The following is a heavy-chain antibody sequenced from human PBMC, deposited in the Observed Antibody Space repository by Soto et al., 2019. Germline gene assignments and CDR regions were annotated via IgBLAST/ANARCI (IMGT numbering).Heavy chain of an antibody. CDR2: IYYSGST. V-gene: IGHV4-59*08. CDR1: GGSISSYY. CDR3: ARAAPHFWSGYYLDY. D-gene: IGHD3-3*02. J-gene: IGHJ4*02. Sequence: SETLSLTCTVSGGSISSYYWSWIRQPPGKGLEWIGYIYYSGSTNYNPSLKSRVTISVDTSKNQFSLKLSSVTAADTAVYYCARAAPHFWSGYYLDYWGQGTLVTVSS.